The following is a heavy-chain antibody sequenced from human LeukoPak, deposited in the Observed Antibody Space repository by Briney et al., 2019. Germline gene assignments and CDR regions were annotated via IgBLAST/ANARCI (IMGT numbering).Heavy chain of an antibody. CDR3: ARDQQEIDY. CDR2: ISYDGSNK. Sequence: PGGSLRLSCAASGFTVSSNYMSWVRQAPGKGLEWVAVISYDGSNKYYADSVKGRFTISRDNSKNTLYLQMNSLGAEDTAVYYCARDQQEIDYWGQGTLVTVSS. J-gene: IGHJ4*02. V-gene: IGHV3-30-3*01. CDR1: GFTVSSNY.